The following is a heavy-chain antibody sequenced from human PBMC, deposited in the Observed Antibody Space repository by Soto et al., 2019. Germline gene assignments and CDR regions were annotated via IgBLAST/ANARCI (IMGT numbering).Heavy chain of an antibody. CDR2: IIPILGIA. CDR1: GGTFSSYT. V-gene: IGHV1-69*08. D-gene: IGHD6-13*01. J-gene: IGHJ4*02. CDR3: ARDHAEAGTGDY. Sequence: QVQLVQSGAEVKKPGSSVKVSCKASGGTFSSYTISWVRQAPGQGLEWMGRIIPILGIANYAQKFQGRVTITAEKSTSTAYMELSSLRSEDTAVYYCARDHAEAGTGDYWGQGTLFTVSS.